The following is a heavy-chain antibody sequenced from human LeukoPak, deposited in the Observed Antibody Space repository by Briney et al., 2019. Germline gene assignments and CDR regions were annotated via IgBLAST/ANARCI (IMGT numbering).Heavy chain of an antibody. V-gene: IGHV3-30*03. J-gene: IGHJ6*02. CDR2: ISYDGSKK. D-gene: IGHD1-26*01. Sequence: GGSLRLSCAASGFTFSSYGMHWVRQAPGRGLEWVAVISYDGSKKYYADSVKGRFTISRDNSKNSLYLQMNSLRAEDTAVYYCARVLGGGLVDPTDVWGQGTTVTVSS. CDR3: ARVLGGGLVDPTDV. CDR1: GFTFSSYG.